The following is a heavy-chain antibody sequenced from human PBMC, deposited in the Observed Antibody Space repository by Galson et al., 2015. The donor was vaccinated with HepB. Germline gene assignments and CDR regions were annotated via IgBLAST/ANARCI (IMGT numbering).Heavy chain of an antibody. Sequence: SVKVSCKASGYTFTGYYMHWVRQAPGQGLEWMGRINPNSGGTNYAQKFQGRVTMTRDTSISTAYMELSRLRSDDTAVYYCARVPPNCSGGSCYSGYFDYWGQGTLVTVSS. J-gene: IGHJ4*02. CDR3: ARVPPNCSGGSCYSGYFDY. V-gene: IGHV1-2*06. CDR1: GYTFTGYY. D-gene: IGHD2-15*01. CDR2: INPNSGGT.